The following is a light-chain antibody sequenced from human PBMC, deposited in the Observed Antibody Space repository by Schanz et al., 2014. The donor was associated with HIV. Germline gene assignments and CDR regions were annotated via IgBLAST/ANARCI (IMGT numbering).Light chain of an antibody. CDR3: LQYNDDVYT. J-gene: IGKJ2*01. Sequence: DIQMTQSPSSLSASVGDRVTITCRASQSISSYLNWYQQKPGQAPHLLIYQASTLQTGVSSRFTGSGSGTSFTLSISSLQSDDFATYYCLQYNDDVYTFGQGTKLEIK. CDR1: QSISSY. CDR2: QAS. V-gene: IGKV1-39*01.